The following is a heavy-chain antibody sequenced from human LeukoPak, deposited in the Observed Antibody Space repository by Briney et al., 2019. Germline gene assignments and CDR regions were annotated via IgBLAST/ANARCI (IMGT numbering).Heavy chain of an antibody. J-gene: IGHJ4*02. CDR1: GYTFTGYY. CDR2: INPNGGGT. Sequence: GASVKVSCKASGYTFTGYYMHWVRQTPGQGLEWVGWINPNGGGTSYAQKFQGRVTLTRDTSITTAYLEVTRLESDDTAIYFCARENNSGWYRKAAFDYWGQGALVTVTS. V-gene: IGHV1-2*02. CDR3: ARENNSGWYRKAAFDY. D-gene: IGHD6-19*01.